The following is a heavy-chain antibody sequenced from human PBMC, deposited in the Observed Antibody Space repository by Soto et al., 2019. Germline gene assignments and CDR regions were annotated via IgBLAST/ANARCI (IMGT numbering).Heavy chain of an antibody. Sequence: ASVKVSCKASGNTFTSYDINWVRQATGHGLEWMGWINPNSGNIGYAQKFQGRVTMTRDTAIRTAYMEVGRLRSDDTAVYYCARGRASGSYYLLDYWGQGNLVTVSS. CDR1: GNTFTSYD. D-gene: IGHD3-10*01. J-gene: IGHJ4*02. CDR2: INPNSGNI. CDR3: ARGRASGSYYLLDY. V-gene: IGHV1-8*01.